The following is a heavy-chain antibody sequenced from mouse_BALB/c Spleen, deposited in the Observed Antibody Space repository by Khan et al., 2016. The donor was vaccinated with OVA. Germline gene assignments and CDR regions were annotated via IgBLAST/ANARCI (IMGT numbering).Heavy chain of an antibody. CDR1: GFTFSSYS. CDR3: ASHLTGSFAY. V-gene: IGHV5-6*01. D-gene: IGHD4-1*01. CDR2: ISSAGDFT. J-gene: IGHJ3*01. Sequence: EVELVESGGDLVKPGGSLKLSCAASGFTFSSYSMSWVRQTPDERLEWVTTISSAGDFTYYPDSVKGRFTISRDNAKHTLYLQMSSLKSEDTAMYYCASHLTGSFAYWGQGTLVTVSA.